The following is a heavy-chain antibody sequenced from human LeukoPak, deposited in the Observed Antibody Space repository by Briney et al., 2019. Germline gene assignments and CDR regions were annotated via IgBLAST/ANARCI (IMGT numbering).Heavy chain of an antibody. J-gene: IGHJ4*02. CDR1: GFTFSSYE. V-gene: IGHV3-21*01. Sequence: GGSLRLSCAASGFTFSSYEMNWVRQAPGKGLEWVSFISSSSSYRYYADSVKGRFTISRDNAKNSLYLQMNSLRAEDTAVYYCARDSPYYYDSSGYTERFDYWGQGTLVTVSS. D-gene: IGHD3-22*01. CDR2: ISSSSSYR. CDR3: ARDSPYYYDSSGYTERFDY.